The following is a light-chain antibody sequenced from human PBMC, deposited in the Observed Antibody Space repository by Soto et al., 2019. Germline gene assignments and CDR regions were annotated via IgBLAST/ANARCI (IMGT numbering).Light chain of an antibody. CDR3: QQADTFPLT. V-gene: IGKV1-12*01. CDR1: QGISSW. CDR2: AAS. J-gene: IGKJ4*01. Sequence: DIQMTQSPSSVSASVGDRVTITCRASQGISSWVAWYQQKPGKAPNLLIYAASILQSGVPSRFSGSGSVTEFTPTISGLQPEDFAPYYCQQADTFPLTFGGGTKVEIK.